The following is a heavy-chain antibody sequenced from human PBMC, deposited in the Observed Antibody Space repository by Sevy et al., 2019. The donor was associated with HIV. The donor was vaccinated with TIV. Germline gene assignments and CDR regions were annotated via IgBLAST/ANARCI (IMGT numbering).Heavy chain of an antibody. J-gene: IGHJ3*02. CDR1: GFTFSSHW. V-gene: IGHV3-74*01. D-gene: IGHD3-16*01. Sequence: GGSLRLSCAASGFTFSSHWMQWVRQAPGKGLVWVSGLNYDGSYTNYGDSVKGRFTISRDNAKSTLYLQMNSLRAEDTALYYCARSKVGVGDAFDIWGQGTMVTVSS. CDR3: ARSKVGVGDAFDI. CDR2: LNYDGSYT.